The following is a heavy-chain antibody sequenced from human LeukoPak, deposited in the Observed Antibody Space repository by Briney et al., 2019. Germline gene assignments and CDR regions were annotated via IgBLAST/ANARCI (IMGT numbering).Heavy chain of an antibody. D-gene: IGHD6-13*01. CDR3: ARDQGVAAAGSEYNYSGMNV. J-gene: IGHJ6*02. Sequence: ASVKVSCKASGYTFTGFYMHWVRQAPGHGLEWMGWINPYSGDTNYAQKFQGRVTMARDTPISTAYVELSRLRSDDTAVYYCARDQGVAAAGSEYNYSGMNVWGQGTTVTVSS. CDR1: GYTFTGFY. V-gene: IGHV1-2*02. CDR2: INPYSGDT.